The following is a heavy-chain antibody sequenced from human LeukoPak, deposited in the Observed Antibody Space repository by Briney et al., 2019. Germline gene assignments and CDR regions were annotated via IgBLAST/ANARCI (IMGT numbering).Heavy chain of an antibody. Sequence: ASVKVSCKASGGTFSSYAISWVRQAPGQGLEWMGRIIPILGIANYAQKFQGRVTITADKSTSTAYMELSSLRSEDTAVYYCAREGSTSSSYYYYGMDVWGQGTTVTVS. CDR2: IIPILGIA. CDR1: GGTFSSYA. D-gene: IGHD2-2*01. CDR3: AREGSTSSSYYYYGMDV. V-gene: IGHV1-69*04. J-gene: IGHJ6*02.